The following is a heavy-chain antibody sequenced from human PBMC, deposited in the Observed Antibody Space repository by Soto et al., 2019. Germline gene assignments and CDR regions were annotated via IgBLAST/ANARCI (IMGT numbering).Heavy chain of an antibody. D-gene: IGHD6-19*01. V-gene: IGHV4-59*01. J-gene: IGHJ1*01. CDR3: ARAPPAVAGRGAEYFQH. CDR2: IYYSGST. CDR1: GGSISSYY. Sequence: QVQLQESGPGLVKPSETLSLTCTVSGGSISSYYWSWIRQPPGKGLEWIGYIYYSGSTNYNPSLKSRVTISVDTSKNQFSLKLSSVTAADTAVYYCARAPPAVAGRGAEYFQHWGQGTLVTVSS.